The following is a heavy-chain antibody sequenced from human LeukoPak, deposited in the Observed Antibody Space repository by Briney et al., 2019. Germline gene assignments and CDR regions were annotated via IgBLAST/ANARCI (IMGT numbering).Heavy chain of an antibody. V-gene: IGHV1-2*02. Sequence: ASVKVSCKASGYTFTGYYMHWGRLAPGQGLEWMGWINPNSGGTNYAQKFQGRVTMTRDTSISTAYMELSRLRSDGTAVYYCARELYYGSGRLLSYGIDYWGQGTLVTVSS. J-gene: IGHJ4*02. CDR2: INPNSGGT. D-gene: IGHD3-10*01. CDR1: GYTFTGYY. CDR3: ARELYYGSGRLLSYGIDY.